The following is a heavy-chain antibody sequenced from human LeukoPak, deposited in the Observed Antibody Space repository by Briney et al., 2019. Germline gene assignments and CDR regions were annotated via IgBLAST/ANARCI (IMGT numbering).Heavy chain of an antibody. CDR3: ARHQIKYSYLPRPWIQQYYFDY. J-gene: IGHJ4*02. Sequence: GESLKISCKGSGYSFTSYWIGWVRQMPGKGLEWMGIIYPGDSDTRYSPSFQGQVTISADKSISTAYLQWSSLKASDTAMYYCARHQIKYSYLPRPWIQQYYFDYWGQGTLVTVSS. V-gene: IGHV5-51*01. CDR2: IYPGDSDT. CDR1: GYSFTSYW. D-gene: IGHD5-18*01.